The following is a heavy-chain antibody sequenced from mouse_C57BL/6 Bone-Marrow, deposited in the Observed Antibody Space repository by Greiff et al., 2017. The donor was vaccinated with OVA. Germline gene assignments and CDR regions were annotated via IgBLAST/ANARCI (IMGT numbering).Heavy chain of an antibody. CDR3: AIYDYGDYFDY. CDR2: IHPNSGST. CDR1: GYTFTSYW. J-gene: IGHJ2*01. V-gene: IGHV1-64*01. D-gene: IGHD2-4*01. Sequence: QVQLQQPGAELVKPGASVKLSCKASGYTFTSYWMHWVKQRPGQGLAWIGMIHPNSGSTNYNEKFKSKATLTVDKSSSTAYMQLSSLTSEDSAVYYCAIYDYGDYFDYWGQGTTLTVSS.